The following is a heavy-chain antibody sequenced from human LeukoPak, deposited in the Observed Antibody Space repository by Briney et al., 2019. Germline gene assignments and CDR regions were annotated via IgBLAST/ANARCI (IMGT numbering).Heavy chain of an antibody. CDR3: AKLAAEAPTDY. V-gene: IGHV3-23*01. Sequence: GGSLRLSCAASGFTFSSYWMSWVRQAPGQGLEWVSSISASGGSTYYADSVKGRFTISRDNSKNTLYLQMNSLRAEDTAVYYCAKLAAEAPTDYWGQGTLVIVSS. CDR2: ISASGGST. CDR1: GFTFSSYW. J-gene: IGHJ4*02. D-gene: IGHD6-13*01.